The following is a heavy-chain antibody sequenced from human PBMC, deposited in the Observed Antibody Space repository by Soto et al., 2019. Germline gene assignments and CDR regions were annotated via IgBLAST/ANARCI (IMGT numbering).Heavy chain of an antibody. CDR1: GGSISSSSYF. CDR2: IYYSGNT. CDR3: ARHGLVATIDY. Sequence: QLQLQESGPGLVKPSETLSLTCTVSGGSISSSSYFWGWIRQPPGKGLEWIGSIYYSGNTYYNPSLKSRVTISVDTSKNQFSLKLSSVTAADTAVYYCARHGLVATIDYWGQGTLVTVSS. D-gene: IGHD5-12*01. V-gene: IGHV4-39*01. J-gene: IGHJ4*02.